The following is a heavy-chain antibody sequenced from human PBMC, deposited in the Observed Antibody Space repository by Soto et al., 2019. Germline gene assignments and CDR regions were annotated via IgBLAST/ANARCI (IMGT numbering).Heavy chain of an antibody. CDR1: GYPVTAYY. J-gene: IGHJ3*02. D-gene: IGHD3-3*01. Sequence: QLHLVQSGAVVKKPGASVTVSCSASGYPVTAYYMHWVRQAPGRGLEWMGGINPATGAAKYTQTFRGRGPLTTDTCTGTVFMELGGLTSEDTAVFYCAGGGAVGVAGSAAFDMWGQGTLVTVSS. CDR3: AGGGAVGVAGSAAFDM. V-gene: IGHV1-2*02. CDR2: INPATGAA.